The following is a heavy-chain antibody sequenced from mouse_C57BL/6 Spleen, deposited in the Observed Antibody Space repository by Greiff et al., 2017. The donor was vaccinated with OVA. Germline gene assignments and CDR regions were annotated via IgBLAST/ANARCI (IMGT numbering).Heavy chain of an antibody. J-gene: IGHJ2*01. CDR2: IDPSDSET. Sequence: VQLQQPGAELVRPGSSVKLSCKASGYTFTSYWMHWVKQRPIQGLEWIGNIDPSDSETHYNQKFKDKATLTVDKSSSTAYMQLSSLTSEDSAVYYCARSGYYGSNYFDYWGQGTTLTVSS. D-gene: IGHD1-1*01. CDR3: ARSGYYGSNYFDY. CDR1: GYTFTSYW. V-gene: IGHV1-52*01.